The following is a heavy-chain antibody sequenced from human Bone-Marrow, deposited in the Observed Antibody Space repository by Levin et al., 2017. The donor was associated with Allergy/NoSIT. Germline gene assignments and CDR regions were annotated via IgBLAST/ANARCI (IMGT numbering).Heavy chain of an antibody. Sequence: HPGGSLRLSCSASGITFNTDAMTWVRQAPGMGLEWVSAISGRGDKTFYADFVKGRFTISRDNSKNTLYLQMHDLRVEDTGVYYCSSEGQVPGIPFAFWGHGTPVTVSS. V-gene: IGHV3-23*01. J-gene: IGHJ4*01. CDR2: ISGRGDKT. CDR3: SSEGQVPGIPFAF. CDR1: GITFNTDA. D-gene: IGHD1-26*01.